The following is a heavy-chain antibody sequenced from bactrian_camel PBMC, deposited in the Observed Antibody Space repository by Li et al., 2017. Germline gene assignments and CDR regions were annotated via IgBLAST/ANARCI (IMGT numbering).Heavy chain of an antibody. J-gene: IGHJ4*01. CDR2: FEDDGRI. CDR3: GADHRPLCLVAGTNYENTN. D-gene: IGHD4*01. Sequence: QVQLVESGGGSVQAGGSRRLSCIPSTDVRSINCMGWFRQAPGMGREGVAVFEDDGRIRYENSVKGRFTISKDNAKNSLDLQMNSLKPEDTGMYYCGADHRPLCLVAGTNYENTNWGQGTQVTVS. CDR1: TDVRSINC. V-gene: IGHV3S53*01.